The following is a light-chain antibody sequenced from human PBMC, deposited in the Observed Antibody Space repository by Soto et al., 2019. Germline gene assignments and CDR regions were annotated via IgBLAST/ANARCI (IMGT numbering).Light chain of an antibody. CDR2: DVS. V-gene: IGLV2-11*01. CDR1: SSDVGAYNY. J-gene: IGLJ3*02. Sequence: QSVLTQPRSVSGSPGQSVTISCTGTSSDVGAYNYVSWYQQHPGKVPKLMIYDVSRRPSGVPDRFSGSKSGNTASLTISGLQADDEADYYCCSYAGSYTLVFGGGTKVT. CDR3: CSYAGSYTLV.